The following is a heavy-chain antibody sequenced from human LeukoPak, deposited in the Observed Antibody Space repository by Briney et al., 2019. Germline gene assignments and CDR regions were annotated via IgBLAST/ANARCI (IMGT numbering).Heavy chain of an antibody. CDR2: ISSSSSYI. CDR1: GFTFSSYS. CDR3: AKDAGYGDYPDAFDI. J-gene: IGHJ3*02. D-gene: IGHD4-17*01. Sequence: PGGSLRLSCAASGFTFSSYSMNWVRQAPGKGLEWVSSISSSSSYIKYADSVKGRFTISRDNAKNSLYLQMNSLRAEDTAVYYCAKDAGYGDYPDAFDIWGQGTMVTVSS. V-gene: IGHV3-21*04.